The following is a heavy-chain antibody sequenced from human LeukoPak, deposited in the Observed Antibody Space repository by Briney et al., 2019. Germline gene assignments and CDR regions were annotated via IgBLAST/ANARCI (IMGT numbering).Heavy chain of an antibody. CDR3: ARKINYFDY. CDR2: ISYSEIT. CDR1: GGSISSSSYY. V-gene: IGHV4-39*01. J-gene: IGHJ4*02. Sequence: SETLSLTCTVSGGSISSSSYYWGWIRQPPGKGLEWIGSISYSEITYYNPSLKSRVTISVDTSKNQFSLKLSSVTAADTAVYYCARKINYFDYWGQGILVTVSS.